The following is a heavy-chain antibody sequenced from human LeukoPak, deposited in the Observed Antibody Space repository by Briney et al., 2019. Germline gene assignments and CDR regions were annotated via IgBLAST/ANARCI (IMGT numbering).Heavy chain of an antibody. J-gene: IGHJ5*02. D-gene: IGHD2-8*01. CDR1: GFTFSSYG. V-gene: IGHV3-33*01. Sequence: PGGSLRLSCTASGFTFSSYGMHWVRQAPGKGLEWVAVIWYDGSNKYYADSVKGQFTISRDNSKNTLYLQMNSLRAEDTAVYYCARVRRVSYNWFDPWGQGTLVTVSS. CDR2: IWYDGSNK. CDR3: ARVRRVSYNWFDP.